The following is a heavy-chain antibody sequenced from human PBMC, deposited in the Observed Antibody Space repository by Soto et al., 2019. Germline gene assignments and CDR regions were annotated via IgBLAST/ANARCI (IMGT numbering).Heavy chain of an antibody. D-gene: IGHD4-17*01. J-gene: IGHJ4*02. V-gene: IGHV1-8*01. Sequence: QVQLVQSGAEVKKPGASVKVSCKASGYTFTSYDINWVRQATGQGLEWMGWMNPNSGNTGYAQKLQXXVXMTXNTSISTAYMELSSLRSEDTAVYYCARTLYGDNVDYWGQGTLVTVSS. CDR2: MNPNSGNT. CDR1: GYTFTSYD. CDR3: ARTLYGDNVDY.